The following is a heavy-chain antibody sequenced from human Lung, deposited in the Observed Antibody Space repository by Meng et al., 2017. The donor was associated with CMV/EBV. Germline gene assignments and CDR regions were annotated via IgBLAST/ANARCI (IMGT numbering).Heavy chain of an antibody. D-gene: IGHD3-3*01. CDR1: GGSFSGYY. J-gene: IGHJ5*02. CDR3: ARGRRGGFLEWLLSGNWVDP. CDR2: INHSGST. V-gene: IGHV4-34*01. Sequence: SETLSLTCAVYGGSFSGYYWSWIRQPPGKGLEWIGEINHSGSTNYNPSLKSRVTISVDTSKNQFPLKLSSVTAADTAVYYCARGRRGGFLEWLLSGNWVDPWGQGTLVTVSS.